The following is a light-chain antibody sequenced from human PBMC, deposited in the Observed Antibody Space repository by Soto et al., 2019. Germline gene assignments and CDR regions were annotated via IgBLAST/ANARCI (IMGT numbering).Light chain of an antibody. J-gene: IGKJ5*01. Sequence: EIVLTQSPATLSLSPGERAALSCRASQSVGSHLAWFQQRPGQAPRLLLYDASNRANGIPASFSSGGSWANLTLTISSLEPEDFSAYYCQQYGGSPAITFGQGTRLENK. CDR2: DAS. V-gene: IGKV3-11*01. CDR3: QQYGGSPAIT. CDR1: QSVGSH.